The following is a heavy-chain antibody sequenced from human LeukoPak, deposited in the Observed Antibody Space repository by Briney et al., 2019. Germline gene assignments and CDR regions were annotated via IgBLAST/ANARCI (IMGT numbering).Heavy chain of an antibody. J-gene: IGHJ3*02. Sequence: ASVKVSCKASGYTFTSYAMHWVRQAPGQRLEWMGWINAGNGNTKYSQKFQGRVTITRDTSASTAYMELSSLRSEDTAVYYCARERGSYGAFDIWGQGTMVTVSS. CDR3: ARERGSYGAFDI. D-gene: IGHD1-26*01. V-gene: IGHV1-3*01. CDR1: GYTFTSYA. CDR2: INAGNGNT.